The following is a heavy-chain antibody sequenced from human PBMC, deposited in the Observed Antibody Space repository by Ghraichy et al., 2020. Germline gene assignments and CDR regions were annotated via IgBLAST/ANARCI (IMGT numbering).Heavy chain of an antibody. CDR2: IWYDGSKK. CDR1: GISFYIYG. J-gene: IGHJ4*02. V-gene: IGHV3-33*01. Sequence: GSLNISCAASGISFYIYGMHWVRQAPGKGLEWVAVIWYDGSKKYYADSVKGRFTISRDNSKNTLYLQMNSLRAEDTAVYYCATAARGVEMAAIALDYWGQGTLVTVPS. CDR3: ATAARGVEMAAIALDY. D-gene: IGHD5-24*01.